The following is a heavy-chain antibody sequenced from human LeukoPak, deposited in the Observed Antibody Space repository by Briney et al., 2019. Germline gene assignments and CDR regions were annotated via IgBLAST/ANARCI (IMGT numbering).Heavy chain of an antibody. Sequence: GSLRLSCAASGFTFSSYAMSWVRQAQGKGLEWVSAITGSGGSTYYADSVKGRFTISRDNSKNTLYLQMNSLRAEDTAVYYCAKGSAAARPYYFDYWGQGTVVTVSS. CDR1: GFTFSSYA. CDR2: ITGSGGST. V-gene: IGHV3-23*01. J-gene: IGHJ4*02. CDR3: AKGSAAARPYYFDY. D-gene: IGHD6-6*01.